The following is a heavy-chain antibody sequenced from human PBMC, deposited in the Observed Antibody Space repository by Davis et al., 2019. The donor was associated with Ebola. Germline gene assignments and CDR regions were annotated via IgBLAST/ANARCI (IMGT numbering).Heavy chain of an antibody. CDR3: TGHGGQLDWFDP. D-gene: IGHD6-6*01. V-gene: IGHV3-73*01. J-gene: IGHJ5*02. Sequence: PGGSLRLSCAASGFTFSGSTVHWVRQASGKGLVWVGRIRSKANNYATAYVASVKGRFTISRDDSKNTAYLQMNSLKTEDTAVYYCTGHGGQLDWFDPWGQGTLVTVSS. CDR2: IRSKANNYAT. CDR1: GFTFSGST.